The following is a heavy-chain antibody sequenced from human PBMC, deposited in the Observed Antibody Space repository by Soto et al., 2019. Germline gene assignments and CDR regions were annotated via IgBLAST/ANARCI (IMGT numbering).Heavy chain of an antibody. CDR2: IIPILGTA. V-gene: IGHV1-69*01. Sequence: QVQLVQSGAEVKKAGSSVKVSCKASGGTFSTYGIRWVRQAPGRGLECMGGIIPILGTANYAQKFQGRITITADERTSTAQMELSRLRSEDTAVYYCARDDSNYPGRFGMDVWGQGPTVTVSS. J-gene: IGHJ6*02. D-gene: IGHD4-4*01. CDR3: ARDDSNYPGRFGMDV. CDR1: GGTFSTYG.